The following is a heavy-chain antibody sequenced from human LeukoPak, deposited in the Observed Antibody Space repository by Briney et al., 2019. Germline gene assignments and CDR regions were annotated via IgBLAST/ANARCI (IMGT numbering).Heavy chain of an antibody. CDR2: IYYSGST. CDR1: SGSFRTYY. CDR3: TRGSIAYYYMDV. Sequence: SETLSLTCTVSSGSFRTYYWSWIRQPPGKGLEWIGNIYYSGSTNYNPSLKSRVTISVDTSKNQFSLKLSSVTAADTAVYYCTRGSIAYYYMDVWGKGTTVTISS. V-gene: IGHV4-59*01. J-gene: IGHJ6*03. D-gene: IGHD3-22*01.